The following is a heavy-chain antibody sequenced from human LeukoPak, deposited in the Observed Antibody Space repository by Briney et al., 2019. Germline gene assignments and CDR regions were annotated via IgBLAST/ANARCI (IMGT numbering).Heavy chain of an antibody. J-gene: IGHJ5*02. CDR1: GGSISSYY. Sequence: PSETLSLTCTVSGGSISSYYWSWIRQPPGKGLEWIGYIYYSGSTNYNPSLKSRVTISVDTSKNQFSLKLSSVTAADTAVYYCARLRRGGSSFANWFDPWGQGNLVTVSS. V-gene: IGHV4-59*08. D-gene: IGHD6-6*01. CDR2: IYYSGST. CDR3: ARLRRGGSSFANWFDP.